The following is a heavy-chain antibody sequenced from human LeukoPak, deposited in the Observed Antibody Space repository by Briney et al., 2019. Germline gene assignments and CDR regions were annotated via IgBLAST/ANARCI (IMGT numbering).Heavy chain of an antibody. CDR2: IIPIFGTA. D-gene: IGHD5-24*01. CDR1: VGTFSSYA. CDR3: ARGGVEMATPYYFDY. Sequence: GASVKVSCKASVGTFSSYAISWVRQAPGQGLEWMGGIIPIFGTANYAQKFQGRVTITTAESTSTAYMELSSLRSEDTAVYYCARGGVEMATPYYFDYWGQGTLVTVSS. J-gene: IGHJ4*02. V-gene: IGHV1-69*05.